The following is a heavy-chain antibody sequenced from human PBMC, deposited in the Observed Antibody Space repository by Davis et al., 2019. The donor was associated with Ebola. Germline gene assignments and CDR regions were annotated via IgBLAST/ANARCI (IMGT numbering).Heavy chain of an antibody. CDR3: ARQGSQAGTTDY. D-gene: IGHD1-1*01. Sequence: PGGSLRLSCAVYGGSFSGYYWSWIRQPPGKGLEWIGYIYYSGSTNYNPSLKSRVTISVDTSKNQFSLKLSSVTAADTAVYYCARQGSQAGTTDYWGQGTLVTVSS. J-gene: IGHJ4*02. CDR2: IYYSGST. CDR1: GGSFSGYY. V-gene: IGHV4-59*08.